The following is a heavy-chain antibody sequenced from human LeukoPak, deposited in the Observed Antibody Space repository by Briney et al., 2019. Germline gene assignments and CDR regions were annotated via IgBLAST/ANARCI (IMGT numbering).Heavy chain of an antibody. CDR1: GGSISSGGYY. CDR2: IYYSGST. V-gene: IGHV4-31*03. D-gene: IGHD1-1*01. J-gene: IGHJ4*02. Sequence: SQTLSLTCTVSGGSISSGGYYWRWLRQHPGKGLEWIGYIYYSGSTYYNPSLKSRVTISVDTSKNQFSLKLSSVTAADTAVYYCARDLSEPDWDVPFDYWGQGTLVTVSS. CDR3: ARDLSEPDWDVPFDY.